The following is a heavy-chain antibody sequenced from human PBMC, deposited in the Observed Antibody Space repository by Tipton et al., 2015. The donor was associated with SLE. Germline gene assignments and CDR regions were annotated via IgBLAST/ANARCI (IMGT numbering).Heavy chain of an antibody. D-gene: IGHD2-15*01. V-gene: IGHV4-39*01. CDR2: IYYSGST. CDR1: GGSLSNSLYY. J-gene: IGHJ4*02. CDR3: ARLTLNCSDGSCYYTHYFDY. Sequence: TLSLTCTVSGGSLSNSLYYWAWIRQPPGKGLEWIGSIYYSGSTYYNPSLKSRVTISVDTSNNQFSLRLSSVTAADTALYYCARLTLNCSDGSCYYTHYFDYWGQGTLVTVSS.